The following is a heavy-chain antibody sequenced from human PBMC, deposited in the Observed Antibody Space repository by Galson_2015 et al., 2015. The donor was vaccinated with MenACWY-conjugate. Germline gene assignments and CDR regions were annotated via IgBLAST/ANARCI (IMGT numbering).Heavy chain of an antibody. CDR3: ARYRSGGSCPRGALGY. V-gene: IGHV3-21*01. Sequence: SLRLSCAASGFTFSSYSMNWVRQAPGKGLEWVSSISSSSSYIYYADSVKGRFTISRDNAKNSLYLQMNSLRAEDTAVYYCARYRSGGSCPRGALGYWGQGTLVTVSS. CDR2: ISSSSSYI. J-gene: IGHJ4*02. CDR1: GFTFSSYS. D-gene: IGHD2-15*01.